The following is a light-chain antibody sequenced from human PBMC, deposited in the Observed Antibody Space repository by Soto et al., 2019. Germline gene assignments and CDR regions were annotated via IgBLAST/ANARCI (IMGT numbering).Light chain of an antibody. Sequence: QSVLAQPSSVSGSPGQSITISCTGTSTDVGGYNYVSWYQHHPGKGPKLIIYEVNNRPSGVSNRFSASKSGNTASLFISGLQAEDEADYYCSSYTSDSSYVFGSGTKVTVL. CDR2: EVN. CDR1: STDVGGYNY. J-gene: IGLJ1*01. V-gene: IGLV2-14*01. CDR3: SSYTSDSSYV.